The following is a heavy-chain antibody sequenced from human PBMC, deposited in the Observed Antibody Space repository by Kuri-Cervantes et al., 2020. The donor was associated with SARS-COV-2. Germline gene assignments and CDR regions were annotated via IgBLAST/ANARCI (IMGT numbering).Heavy chain of an antibody. CDR2: IKQDGSEK. CDR3: ARAQNTYGSGSYVYFQH. Sequence: GGSLRLSCAASGFNFSSYWMSWVRQAPGKGLEWVANIKQDGSEKYYVDSVKGRFTISRDNAKNSLYLQMNSLRAEDMAVYYCARAQNTYGSGSYVYFQHWGQGTLVTVSS. CDR1: GFNFSSYW. D-gene: IGHD3-10*01. J-gene: IGHJ1*01. V-gene: IGHV3-7*01.